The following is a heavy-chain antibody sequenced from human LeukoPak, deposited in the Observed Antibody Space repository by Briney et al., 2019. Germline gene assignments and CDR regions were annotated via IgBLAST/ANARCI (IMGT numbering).Heavy chain of an antibody. V-gene: IGHV4-39*01. Sequence: PSGTLSLTCTVSGGSISSSSSFWAWIRQPPGKGLEWIGNVYYSGNTHYNPSLKSRVTISLDTSKNQFSLRLTSVTAADTAVYYCARHGLYQDYGYWGQGTLVTVSS. CDR1: GGSISSSSSF. D-gene: IGHD3-16*01. J-gene: IGHJ4*02. CDR3: ARHGLYQDYGY. CDR2: VYYSGNT.